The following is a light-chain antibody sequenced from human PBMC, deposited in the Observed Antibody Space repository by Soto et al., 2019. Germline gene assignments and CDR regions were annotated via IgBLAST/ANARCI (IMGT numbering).Light chain of an antibody. V-gene: IGLV2-14*01. CDR3: NSYTSTSGNWV. J-gene: IGLJ3*02. Sequence: QSVLTQPASVSGSPGQSITISCTGTSSDVGAYNYVSWYRQHPGKAPKLLIYEVSNRPSGVSHRFSGSKSANTASLTISGLQAEDEADYYCNSYTSTSGNWVFGGGTKLTVL. CDR1: SSDVGAYNY. CDR2: EVS.